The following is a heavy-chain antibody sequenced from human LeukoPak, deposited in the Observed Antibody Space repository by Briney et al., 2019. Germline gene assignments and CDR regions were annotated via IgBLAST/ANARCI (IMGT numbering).Heavy chain of an antibody. CDR2: INPNSGGT. J-gene: IGHJ5*02. CDR1: GYTFTDYS. Sequence: ASVKVSCKASGYTFTDYSMHWVRQAPGQGLEWMGWINPNSGGTNYAQKFQGRVTMTRDTSISTAYMELSRLRSDDTAVYYCARVSIAAAGTEWFDPWGQGTLVTVSS. CDR3: ARVSIAAAGTEWFDP. D-gene: IGHD6-13*01. V-gene: IGHV1-2*02.